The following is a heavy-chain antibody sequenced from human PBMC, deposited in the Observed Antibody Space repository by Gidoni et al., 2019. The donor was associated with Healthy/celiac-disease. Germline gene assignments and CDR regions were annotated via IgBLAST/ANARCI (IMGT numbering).Heavy chain of an antibody. CDR2: IIPIFGTA. D-gene: IGHD1-26*01. CDR1: GGTFSSYA. V-gene: IGHV1-69*01. Sequence: QVQLVQSGTEVKQPGCSVKVSCKASGGTFSSYAISWVRKSPGQGLEWRGWIIPIFGTANYAQTFQGRVTITADESTSTAYMELSSLRSEDTAVYYCASSQNSGSYSDAFDIWGQGTMVTVSS. J-gene: IGHJ3*02. CDR3: ASSQNSGSYSDAFDI.